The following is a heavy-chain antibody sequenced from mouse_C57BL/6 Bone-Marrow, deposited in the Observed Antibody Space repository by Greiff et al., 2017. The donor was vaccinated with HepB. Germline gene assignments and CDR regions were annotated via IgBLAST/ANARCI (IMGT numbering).Heavy chain of an antibody. Sequence: VQLQQSGPGLVQPSQSLSITCTVSGFSLTSYGVHWVRQSPGKGLEWLGVIWSGGSTDYNAAFISRLSISKDNSKSQVFFKMNSLQADDTAIDYCARKYSNHWYFDVWGTGTTVTVSS. D-gene: IGHD2-5*01. V-gene: IGHV2-2*01. CDR3: ARKYSNHWYFDV. CDR2: IWSGGST. J-gene: IGHJ1*03. CDR1: GFSLTSYG.